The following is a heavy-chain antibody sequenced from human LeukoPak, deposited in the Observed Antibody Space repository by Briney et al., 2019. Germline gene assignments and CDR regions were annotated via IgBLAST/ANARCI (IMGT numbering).Heavy chain of an antibody. V-gene: IGHV3-21*01. CDR1: GFTFSSYS. Sequence: PGGSLRLSCAASGFTFSSYSMNWVRQAPGKGLEWVSSISSSSSYIYYADSVKGRFTISRDNSKNTLYLQMNSLRAEDTAVYYCARGLAYCGGDCYSGIRCDYWGQGTLVTVSS. CDR2: ISSSSSYI. J-gene: IGHJ4*02. D-gene: IGHD2-21*02. CDR3: ARGLAYCGGDCYSGIRCDY.